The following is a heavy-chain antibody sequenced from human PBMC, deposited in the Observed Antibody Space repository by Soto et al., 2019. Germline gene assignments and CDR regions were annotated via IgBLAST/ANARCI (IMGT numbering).Heavy chain of an antibody. CDR3: DRARDNGRDALSH. CDR2: INGDGSTT. Sequence: EVQLVESGGGLVQPGGSLRLSCTVSGFTLSNYWMHWVRQVPGKGLVWVSRINGDGSTTNYADSVKGRFTISRDNAKNKLFLQMSSLTADDTAIYYCDRARDNGRDALSHWGPGTLATVSS. J-gene: IGHJ4*02. D-gene: IGHD2-8*01. V-gene: IGHV3-74*01. CDR1: GFTLSNYW.